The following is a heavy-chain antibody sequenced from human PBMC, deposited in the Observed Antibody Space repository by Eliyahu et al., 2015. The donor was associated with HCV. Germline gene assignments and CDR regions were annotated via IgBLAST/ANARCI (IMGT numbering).Heavy chain of an antibody. CDR1: GFTFSSYG. D-gene: IGHD6-13*01. CDR2: IWYDGSNK. CDR3: ARDQIYSSSWYFDY. V-gene: IGHV3-33*08. Sequence: QVQLVESGGGVVQPGRSLRLSCAASGFTFSSYGMHWVRQAPGKGLGRVAVIWYDGSNKNYADSVKGRFTISRDNSKNTLYLQMNSLRAEDTAVYYCARDQIYSSSWYFDYWGQGTLVTVSS. J-gene: IGHJ4*02.